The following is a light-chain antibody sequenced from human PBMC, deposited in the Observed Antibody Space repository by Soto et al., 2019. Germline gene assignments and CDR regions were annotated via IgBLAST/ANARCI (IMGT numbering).Light chain of an antibody. V-gene: IGKV3-15*01. CDR1: QSVANN. CDR2: AAS. J-gene: IGKJ1*01. Sequence: EIVMTQSPATLSVSPGERATLSCRASQSVANNLAWYQQKPGQAPRLLIYAASTRATGIPARFSGSGSGTDFALTISSLQSEDFAVYYCQQHHYWWTFGQGTKVEVK. CDR3: QQHHYWWT.